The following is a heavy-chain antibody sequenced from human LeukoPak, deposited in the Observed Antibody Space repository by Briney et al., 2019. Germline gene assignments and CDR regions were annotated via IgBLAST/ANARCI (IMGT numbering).Heavy chain of an antibody. CDR1: GFTVSSNY. J-gene: IGHJ6*02. Sequence: GGSLRLSCAASGFTVSSNYMSWVRQAPGKGLEWVSVIYSGGSTYYADSVKGRFTISRDNSKNTLYLQMNSLRAEDTAVYYCARTRGGSTSEYYYYGMDVWGQGTPVTVSS. V-gene: IGHV3-53*01. CDR3: ARTRGGSTSEYYYYGMDV. D-gene: IGHD1-26*01. CDR2: IYSGGST.